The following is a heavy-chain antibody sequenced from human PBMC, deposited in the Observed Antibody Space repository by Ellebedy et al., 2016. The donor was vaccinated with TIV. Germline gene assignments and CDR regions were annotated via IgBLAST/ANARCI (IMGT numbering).Heavy chain of an antibody. J-gene: IGHJ4*02. CDR3: ARDRLFGWGAPNDY. D-gene: IGHD1-26*01. Sequence: GESLKISCAASGFTFSNYTMNWVRQAPGKGLEWVSYISSSSSSRYYADSVKGRFTISRDNAKNSLYLQMNSLRDEDTAVYYYARDRLFGWGAPNDYWGQGTLVTVSS. CDR2: ISSSSSSR. V-gene: IGHV3-48*02. CDR1: GFTFSNYT.